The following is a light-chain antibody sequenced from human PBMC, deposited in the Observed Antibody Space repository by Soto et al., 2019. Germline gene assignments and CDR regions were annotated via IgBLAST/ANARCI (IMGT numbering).Light chain of an antibody. CDR3: QQHSHWPPWT. CDR2: KAS. CDR1: QSISSW. V-gene: IGKV1-5*03. J-gene: IGKJ1*01. Sequence: DIQMTQSPSTLSASVGDRVTITCRASQSISSWLAWYQQKPGKAPKLLIYKASSLESGVPSRFSGSGSGTEFTLTISNLEPEDFAVYYCQQHSHWPPWTFGQGTKVDIK.